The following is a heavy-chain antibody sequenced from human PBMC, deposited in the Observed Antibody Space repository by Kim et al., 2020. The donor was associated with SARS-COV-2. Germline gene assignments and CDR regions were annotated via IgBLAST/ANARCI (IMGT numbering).Heavy chain of an antibody. J-gene: IGHJ3*02. V-gene: IGHV6-1*01. CDR3: ARDTPGQKAYDI. Sequence: DYAGAVKSRITLNAGTSKDQFSLQLNSVSPEDTAVYYCARDTPGQKAYDIWGQGTMVTVSS.